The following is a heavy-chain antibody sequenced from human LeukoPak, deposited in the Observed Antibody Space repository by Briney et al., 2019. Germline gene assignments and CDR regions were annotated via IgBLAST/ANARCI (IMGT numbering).Heavy chain of an antibody. Sequence: GGSLRLSCAASGFTFNDYYMNWIRQAPGKGLEWVSYISSSGDTIYYADSVKGRFTISRDNAKNSLYLQMNSLRAEDTAVYYCARVGGYGDYSWFDPWGQGTLVTVSS. CDR2: ISSSGDTI. D-gene: IGHD4-17*01. V-gene: IGHV3-11*04. CDR1: GFTFNDYY. J-gene: IGHJ5*02. CDR3: ARVGGYGDYSWFDP.